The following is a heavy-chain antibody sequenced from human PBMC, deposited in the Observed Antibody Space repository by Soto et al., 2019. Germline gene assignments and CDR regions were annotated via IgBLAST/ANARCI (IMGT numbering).Heavy chain of an antibody. V-gene: IGHV3-64*01. Sequence: GGSLRLSCAASGFTFSSYAMHWVRQAPGKGPEYVSAISSNGGSTYYANSVKGRFTISRDNSKNTLYLQMGSLRAEDMAVYYCARGGAGYYYDSSGYYYDYWGQGTLVTVPS. CDR3: ARGGAGYYYDSSGYYYDY. CDR1: GFTFSSYA. J-gene: IGHJ4*02. D-gene: IGHD3-22*01. CDR2: ISSNGGST.